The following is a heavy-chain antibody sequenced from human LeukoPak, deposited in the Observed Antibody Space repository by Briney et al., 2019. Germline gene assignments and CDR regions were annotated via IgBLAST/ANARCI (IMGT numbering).Heavy chain of an antibody. CDR3: ARIWGYSDAFDM. J-gene: IGHJ3*02. CDR2: INTDGSST. Sequence: GGSLRLSCAASGFTVSSNYMSWVRQAPGKGLEWVSRINTDGSSTSYADSVKGRFTISRDNAKNTLFLQMNSLRAEDTAVYYCARIWGYSDAFDMWGQGTMVTVSS. V-gene: IGHV3-74*01. CDR1: GFTVSSNY. D-gene: IGHD3-22*01.